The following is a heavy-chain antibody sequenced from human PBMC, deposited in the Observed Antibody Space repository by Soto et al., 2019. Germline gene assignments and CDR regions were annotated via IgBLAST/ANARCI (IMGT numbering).Heavy chain of an antibody. CDR3: ARDLTTLVTPGYFDY. Sequence: EVQLVESGGGLVQPGGSLRLSCAASGFTFSSYWMSWVRQAPGKGLEWVANIKQDGSEKYYVDSVKGRFTISRDNAKNSLYLQMNSLRAEDTAVYYCARDLTTLVTPGYFDYWGQGTLVTVSS. D-gene: IGHD4-17*01. CDR1: GFTFSSYW. J-gene: IGHJ4*02. CDR2: IKQDGSEK. V-gene: IGHV3-7*01.